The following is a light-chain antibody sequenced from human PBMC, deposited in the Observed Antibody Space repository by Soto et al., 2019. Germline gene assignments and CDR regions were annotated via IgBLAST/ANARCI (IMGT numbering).Light chain of an antibody. Sequence: QSALTQPASVSGSPGQSITISCTGTSSDIGIYNLVSWYQHHPGKAPKLMIYEGTKRPSGISNRFSGSKSGNTASLTISGLQAEDEANYYCCSYAGSRTYVFGTRTKVTVL. CDR1: SSDIGIYNL. CDR2: EGT. CDR3: CSYAGSRTYV. J-gene: IGLJ1*01. V-gene: IGLV2-23*01.